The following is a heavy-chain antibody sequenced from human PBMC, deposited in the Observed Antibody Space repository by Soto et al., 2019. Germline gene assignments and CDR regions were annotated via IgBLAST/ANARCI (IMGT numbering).Heavy chain of an antibody. D-gene: IGHD3-22*01. CDR1: GGSISSYY. Sequence: SETLSLTCTASGGSISSYYWSWIRQPPGKGLEWIGYIYYSGSTNYNPSLKSRVTISVDTSKNQFSLKLSSVTAADTAVYYCARDQEGSGYDYWGQGTLVTVS. J-gene: IGHJ4*02. CDR2: IYYSGST. CDR3: ARDQEGSGYDY. V-gene: IGHV4-59*01.